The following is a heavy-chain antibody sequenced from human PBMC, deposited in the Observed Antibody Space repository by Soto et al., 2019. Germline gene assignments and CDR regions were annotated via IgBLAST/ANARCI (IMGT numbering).Heavy chain of an antibody. V-gene: IGHV1-18*01. Sequence: QVHLVQSGAEVKKPGASVKVSCKGSGYGFTTYGITWVRQAPGQGLEWMAWISAHNGNTNYAQKVQGRVTVTRDTSTRTAYMERRSLRYDDTAVYYCARGRYGDYWGQGALVTVSS. CDR1: GYGFTTYG. D-gene: IGHD1-1*01. CDR2: ISAHNGNT. CDR3: ARGRYGDY. J-gene: IGHJ4*02.